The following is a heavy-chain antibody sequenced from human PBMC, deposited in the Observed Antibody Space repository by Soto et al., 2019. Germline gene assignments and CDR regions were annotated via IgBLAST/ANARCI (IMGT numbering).Heavy chain of an antibody. J-gene: IGHJ5*02. CDR2: ISSTGSTP. V-gene: IGHV3-11*01. CDR3: ARGQQLVANWLDP. D-gene: IGHD6-6*01. Sequence: GGSLRLCCSASGFPLSDSYMAWIRQAPGKGLEGIATISSTGSTPYYADAVKGRFTISRDNAQNSLYLEMNNLRAEDTAVYYCARGQQLVANWLDPWGQGILVTVSS. CDR1: GFPLSDSY.